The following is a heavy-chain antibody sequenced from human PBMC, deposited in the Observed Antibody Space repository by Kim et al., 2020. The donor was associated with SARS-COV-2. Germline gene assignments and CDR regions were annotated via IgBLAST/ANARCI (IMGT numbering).Heavy chain of an antibody. D-gene: IGHD6-19*01. V-gene: IGHV3-49*03. CDR2: IRSKAYGGTT. CDR3: TSRAVAGSYYYYGMDV. Sequence: GGSLRLSCTASGFTFGDYAMSWFRQAPGKGLEWVGFIRSKAYGGTTEYAASVKGRFTIARDDSKSIADLQMNSLKTEDTAVYYCTSRAVAGSYYYYGMDVWGQGTTVTVSS. CDR1: GFTFGDYA. J-gene: IGHJ6*02.